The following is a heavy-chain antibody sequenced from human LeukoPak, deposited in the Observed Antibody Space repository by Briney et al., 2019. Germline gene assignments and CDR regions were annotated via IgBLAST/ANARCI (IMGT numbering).Heavy chain of an antibody. D-gene: IGHD3-9*01. Sequence: SETLSLTCAVYGGSFSGYYWSWIRQPPGKGLEWIGEINHSGSTNHNPSLKSRATISVDTSKNQFSLKLSSVTAADTAVYYCAGLVDYDILTGYYKSYFDYWGQGTLVTVSS. V-gene: IGHV4-34*04. CDR2: INHSGST. J-gene: IGHJ4*02. CDR3: AGLVDYDILTGYYKSYFDY. CDR1: GGSFSGYY.